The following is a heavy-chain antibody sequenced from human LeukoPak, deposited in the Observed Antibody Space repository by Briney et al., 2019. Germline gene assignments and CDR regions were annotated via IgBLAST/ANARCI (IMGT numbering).Heavy chain of an antibody. CDR1: GFTFSSYD. J-gene: IGHJ5*02. D-gene: IGHD3-9*01. Sequence: PGGSLRLSCAASGFTFSSYDMHWVRQPTGKGLEWVSAIGTAGDTYYSHSVQGRFTISRENAKNSLYLHMNSLSAGDTAVYFCARGHMLTGYYNFAWFDPWGQGTLVTVSS. CDR3: ARGHMLTGYYNFAWFDP. CDR2: IGTAGDT. V-gene: IGHV3-13*01.